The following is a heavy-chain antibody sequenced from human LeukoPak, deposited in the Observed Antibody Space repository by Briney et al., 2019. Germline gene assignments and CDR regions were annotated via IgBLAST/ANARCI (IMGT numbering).Heavy chain of an antibody. Sequence: ASVKVSCKASGYTFTGCYMHWVRQAPGQGLEWMGWINPNSGGTNYAQKFQGRVTMTRDTSISTAYMELSRLRSDDTAVYYCARYNGYCSSTSCYHQLGFDYWGQGTLVTVSS. CDR3: ARYNGYCSSTSCYHQLGFDY. CDR1: GYTFTGCY. CDR2: INPNSGGT. V-gene: IGHV1-2*02. J-gene: IGHJ4*02. D-gene: IGHD2-2*01.